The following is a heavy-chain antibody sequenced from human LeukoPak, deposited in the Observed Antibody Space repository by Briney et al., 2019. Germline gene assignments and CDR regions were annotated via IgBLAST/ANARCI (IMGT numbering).Heavy chain of an antibody. CDR1: GGTFRSYA. J-gene: IGHJ4*02. V-gene: IGHV1-69*13. CDR2: IIPIFGTA. Sequence: VNVCCKASGGTFRSYAISWVRQPPGQGLEWMGGIIPIFGTANYAQKFQGRVTITADESTSTAYMELSSLRSEDTAVYYCARDQGYRYGYGDFDYWGQGTLVTVSS. D-gene: IGHD5-18*01. CDR3: ARDQGYRYGYGDFDY.